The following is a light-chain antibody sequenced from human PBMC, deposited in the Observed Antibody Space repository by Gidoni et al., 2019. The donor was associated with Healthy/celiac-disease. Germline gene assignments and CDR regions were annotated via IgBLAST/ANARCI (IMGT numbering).Light chain of an antibody. CDR2: GAS. CDR3: QQNYSTRWT. CDR1: QSISSY. Sequence: DIQMTQHPSTLSASVGDRVTITCRASQSISSYLNWYQQKPGKAPKLLIYGASSLESGVPSRFSGSGSGTDFTLTISSLQPEDFATYYCQQNYSTRWTFGQGTKVEIK. V-gene: IGKV1-39*01. J-gene: IGKJ1*01.